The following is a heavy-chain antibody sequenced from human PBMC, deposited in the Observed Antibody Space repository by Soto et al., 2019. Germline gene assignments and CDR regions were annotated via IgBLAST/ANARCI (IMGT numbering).Heavy chain of an antibody. CDR2: ISSSSSYI. CDR3: VRAGGAVVVAATGRWFDP. Sequence: GGSLRLSCAASGFTFSSYSMNWVRQAPGKGLEWVSSISSSSSYIYYADSVKGRFTISRDNAKNSLYLQMNSLRAEDTAVYYCVRAGGAVVVAATGRWFDPWGQGTLVTVSS. CDR1: GFTFSSYS. V-gene: IGHV3-21*01. D-gene: IGHD2-15*01. J-gene: IGHJ5*02.